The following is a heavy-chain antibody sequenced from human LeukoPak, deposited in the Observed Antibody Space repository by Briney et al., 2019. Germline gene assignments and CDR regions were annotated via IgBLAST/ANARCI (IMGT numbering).Heavy chain of an antibody. CDR1: GYSISSGYY. J-gene: IGHJ5*02. CDR2: IFYNGDP. Sequence: SETLSLTCTVSGYSISSGYYWGWIRQPPGKGLEWVGSIFYNGDPYYNASLSGRVTISVDAPKNQFSLRLISVTAADTAVYYCASTSGTYKYNWFDPWGQGTLVTVSS. D-gene: IGHD1-26*01. V-gene: IGHV4-38-2*02. CDR3: ASTSGTYKYNWFDP.